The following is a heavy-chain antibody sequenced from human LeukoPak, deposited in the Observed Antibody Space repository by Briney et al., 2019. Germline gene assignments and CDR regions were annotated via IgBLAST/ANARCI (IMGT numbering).Heavy chain of an antibody. CDR3: ARVDRGVIDY. D-gene: IGHD3-10*01. CDR2: INPNTGGT. V-gene: IGHV1-2*04. Sequence: ASVKVSCKASGYTFTSYAVHWVRQAPGQGLEWMGWINPNTGGTNYAQKFQGWVTMTRDTSISTAYMELNRLKSDDTAMYYCARVDRGVIDYWGQGTLVTVSS. J-gene: IGHJ4*02. CDR1: GYTFTSYA.